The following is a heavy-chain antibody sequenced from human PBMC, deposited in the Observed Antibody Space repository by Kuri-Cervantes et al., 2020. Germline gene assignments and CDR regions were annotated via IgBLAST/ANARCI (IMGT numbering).Heavy chain of an antibody. Sequence: SGPTLVKPTETLTLTCTVSGFSLSNARMGVSWIRHPPGKALEWLAHIFSDDEKSYSTSLKSRLNISKDTSKSQVVLTMTNMDPVDTATYYCAHRPYCSSTSCHTLEGFDPWGQGNLVTVSS. V-gene: IGHV2-26*01. CDR1: GFSLSNARMG. CDR3: AHRPYCSSTSCHTLEGFDP. J-gene: IGHJ5*02. CDR2: IFSDDEK. D-gene: IGHD2-2*02.